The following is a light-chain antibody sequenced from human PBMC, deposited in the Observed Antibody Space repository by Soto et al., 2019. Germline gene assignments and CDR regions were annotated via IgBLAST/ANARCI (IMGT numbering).Light chain of an antibody. V-gene: IGLV2-14*01. J-gene: IGLJ2*01. Sequence: QSALTQPASVSGSPGQSITISCTGTTGDVGGYNFVSWLQQHPGKAPKLIIFEVSNRPSGVSHRFSGSKSGNTASLTISGLQAEDEADYFCASYTRSSTLVFGGGTKLTVL. CDR1: TGDVGGYNF. CDR3: ASYTRSSTLV. CDR2: EVS.